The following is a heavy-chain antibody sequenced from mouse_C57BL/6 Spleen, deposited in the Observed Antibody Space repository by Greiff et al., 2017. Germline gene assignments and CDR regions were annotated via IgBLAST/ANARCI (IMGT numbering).Heavy chain of an antibody. V-gene: IGHV6-6*01. CDR2: IRNKANNHAT. D-gene: IGHD2-5*01. CDR3: TRGYSNSFWYFDV. Sequence: DVQLVESGGGLVQPGGSLKLSCAASGFTFSNAWMDWVRQSPEKGLEWVAEIRNKANNHATYYAEAVKGRFTISRDDSKSMVYLQMNSLRAEDTGIYYCTRGYSNSFWYFDVWGTGTTVTVSS. CDR1: GFTFSNAW. J-gene: IGHJ1*03.